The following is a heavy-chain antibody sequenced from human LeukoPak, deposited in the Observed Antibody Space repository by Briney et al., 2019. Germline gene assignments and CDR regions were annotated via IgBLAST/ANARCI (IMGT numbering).Heavy chain of an antibody. CDR3: ARATAMVPFDY. V-gene: IGHV1-46*01. CDR2: INLSGGST. CDR1: GYTFTSYY. Sequence: ASVKVSCKASGYTFTSYYMHWVRQAPGQGLEWMGIINLSGGSTSYAQKFQGRVTMTRDTSTSTVYMELSSLRSEDTAVYYCARATAMVPFDYWGQGTLVTVSS. J-gene: IGHJ4*02. D-gene: IGHD5-18*01.